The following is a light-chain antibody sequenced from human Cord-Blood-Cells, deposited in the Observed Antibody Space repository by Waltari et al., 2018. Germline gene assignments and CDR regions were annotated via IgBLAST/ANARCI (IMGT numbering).Light chain of an antibody. CDR1: SSDAGGYNH. Sequence: QSALTQPASGSGSPGQWISSSWTGTSSDAGGYNHVSWFQQHPGKAPNLMIYYVSTRPSAVSNRFSGSTSGNTASLTISGLQAEDEADYYCSSYTSSSTYVFGTGTTVTVL. CDR2: YVS. J-gene: IGLJ1*01. CDR3: SSYTSSSTYV. V-gene: IGLV2-14*03.